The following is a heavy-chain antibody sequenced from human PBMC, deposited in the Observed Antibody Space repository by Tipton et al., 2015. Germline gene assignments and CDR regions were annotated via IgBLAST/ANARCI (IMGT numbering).Heavy chain of an antibody. CDR3: ARDAWAGDSRGFYYIY. D-gene: IGHD3-22*01. CDR2: IDFRGST. V-gene: IGHV4-59*01. Sequence: TLSFTCTVSGGSIDSYYWSWIRQPPGMRLEWIGYIDFRGSTEYNPSVKSRVSISVDRSKNQFSLRLNSVTAADTAVYFCARDAWAGDSRGFYYIYWGRGTLVRVSS. J-gene: IGHJ4*02. CDR1: GGSIDSYY.